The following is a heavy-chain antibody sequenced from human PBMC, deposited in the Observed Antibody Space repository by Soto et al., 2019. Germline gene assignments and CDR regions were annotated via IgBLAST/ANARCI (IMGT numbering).Heavy chain of an antibody. CDR3: ARDLRDCSGGSCYSEVDY. CDR2: IYYSGST. J-gene: IGHJ4*02. D-gene: IGHD2-15*01. CDR1: GGSISSGGYY. V-gene: IGHV4-31*03. Sequence: QVQLQESGPGLVKPSQTLSLTCTVSGGSISSGGYYWSWIRQHPGKGLEWIGYIYYSGSTYYNPSLKSRVNISVDTSKNQFSLKLSSVTAADTAVYYCARDLRDCSGGSCYSEVDYWGQGTLVTVSS.